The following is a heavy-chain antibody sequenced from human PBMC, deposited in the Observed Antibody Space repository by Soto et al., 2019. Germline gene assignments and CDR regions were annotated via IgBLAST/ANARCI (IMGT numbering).Heavy chain of an antibody. J-gene: IGHJ4*02. CDR1: GYSIGSGYY. Sequence: SETLSLTCTVSGYSIGSGYYWGWIRQPPGKGLDWIGSFYHSGSSYYNLSLKSRVSISTDRSTNRFSLRLNSVSAADTAVYFCAMRIASNGDYYFDYWGQGALVTVSS. D-gene: IGHD2-15*01. V-gene: IGHV4-38-2*02. CDR3: AMRIASNGDYYFDY. CDR2: FYHSGSS.